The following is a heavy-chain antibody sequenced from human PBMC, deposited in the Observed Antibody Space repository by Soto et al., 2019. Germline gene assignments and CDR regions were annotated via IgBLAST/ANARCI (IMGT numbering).Heavy chain of an antibody. CDR3: VGVTFFRGMDV. Sequence: PGGSLRLSCAASGFTVSSNYMNWVRQAPGRGLEWVSIIYSGGRAYYADPVKGRFTISRDNSKNTLYLQMNRLTPEDTAVYYCVGVTFFRGMDVWGQGTPVTVSS. D-gene: IGHD3-10*01. J-gene: IGHJ6*02. CDR1: GFTVSSNY. V-gene: IGHV3-66*01. CDR2: IYSGGRA.